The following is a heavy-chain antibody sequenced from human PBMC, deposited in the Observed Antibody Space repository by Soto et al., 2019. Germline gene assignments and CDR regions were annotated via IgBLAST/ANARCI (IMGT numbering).Heavy chain of an antibody. CDR2: INPNSDVT. CDR1: GYTFNSYY. CDR3: VRGGLNRNYDFDF. V-gene: IGHV1-2*02. Sequence: QVQLVQSGAEVKKPGASVKVSCRASGYTFNSYYIHWVRQAPGQGLEWMGWINPNSDVTGYAQSFQGRVTITRDMSMTTAYTDLTRLRHDDTAVYYCVRGGLNRNYDFDFWGQGTLITVSS. D-gene: IGHD3-16*01. J-gene: IGHJ4*02.